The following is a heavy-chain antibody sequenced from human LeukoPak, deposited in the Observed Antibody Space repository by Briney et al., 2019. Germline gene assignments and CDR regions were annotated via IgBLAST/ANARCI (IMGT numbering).Heavy chain of an antibody. Sequence: PGRSLRLSCAASGFTFSSYVMSWVRQAPGKGLEWVSTISDGGDTTYYTDSVKGRFTVSRDNSKNTLYLQMNSLRAEDTAVYYCASHLIAATGYWFDPWGQGTLVTVSS. V-gene: IGHV3-23*01. D-gene: IGHD6-13*01. CDR3: ASHLIAATGYWFDP. J-gene: IGHJ5*02. CDR1: GFTFSSYV. CDR2: ISDGGDTT.